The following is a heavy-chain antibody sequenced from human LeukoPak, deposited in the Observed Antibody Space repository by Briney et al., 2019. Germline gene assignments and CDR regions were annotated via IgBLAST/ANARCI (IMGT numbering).Heavy chain of an antibody. V-gene: IGHV3-30*14. Sequence: PGGSLRLSCAASGFTFSSYAMHWVRQAPGKGLEWVAVISYDGSNKYYADSVKGRFTISRDNSKNTLYLQMNSLRAEDTAVYYCARSYDSYFDYWGQGTLVTVSS. D-gene: IGHD5-12*01. J-gene: IGHJ4*02. CDR2: ISYDGSNK. CDR3: ARSYDSYFDY. CDR1: GFTFSSYA.